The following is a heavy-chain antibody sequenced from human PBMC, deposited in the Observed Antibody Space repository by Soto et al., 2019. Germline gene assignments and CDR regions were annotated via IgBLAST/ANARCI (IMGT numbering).Heavy chain of an antibody. V-gene: IGHV1-8*01. Sequence: ASVKVSCKASGYTFTSYDINWVRQATGQGLEWMGWMNPNSGNTGYAQKFQGRVTRTRNTSISTAYMELSSLRSEDTAVYYCARAASVLRFLELLPTIRAPPRNPFDPWSRGTLVTVSS. J-gene: IGHJ5*02. D-gene: IGHD3-3*01. CDR3: ARAASVLRFLELLPTIRAPPRNPFDP. CDR1: GYTFTSYD. CDR2: MNPNSGNT.